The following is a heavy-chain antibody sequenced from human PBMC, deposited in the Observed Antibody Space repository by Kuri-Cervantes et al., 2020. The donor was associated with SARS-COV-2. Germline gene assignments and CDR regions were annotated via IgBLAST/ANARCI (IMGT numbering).Heavy chain of an antibody. J-gene: IGHJ4*02. CDR3: VRESMTIFGRGYFDS. CDR2: IYSGGSA. V-gene: IGHV3-66*01. D-gene: IGHD3-3*01. CDR1: GFTFSDYY. Sequence: GESLKISCAASGFTFSDYYMTWIRQAPGKGLEWVAVIYSGGSAYYAESVKGRFTTSRDSSKNTLFLQMNSLRAEDTAVYYCVRESMTIFGRGYFDSWGQGTLVTVSS.